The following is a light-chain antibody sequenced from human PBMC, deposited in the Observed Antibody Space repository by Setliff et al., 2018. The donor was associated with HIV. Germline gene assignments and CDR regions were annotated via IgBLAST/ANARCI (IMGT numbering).Light chain of an antibody. Sequence: QSALTQPPSASGSPGQSVTISCTGTSSDVGNYNYNYVSWYQQHPGKAPKLMIYDVNRRPSGVPDRFSGSKSGNTASLTISGLQAEDEADYYCCSYAGSYTYIFGTGTKVTVL. CDR2: DVN. CDR3: CSYAGSYTYI. J-gene: IGLJ1*01. V-gene: IGLV2-11*01. CDR1: SSDVGNYNYNY.